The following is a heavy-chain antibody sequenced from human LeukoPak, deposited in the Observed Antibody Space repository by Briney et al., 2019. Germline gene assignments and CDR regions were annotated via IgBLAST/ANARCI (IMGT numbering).Heavy chain of an antibody. V-gene: IGHV4-39*01. Sequence: PSETLSLTCTVSGGSISSSSYYWGWIRQPPGKGLEWIGSIYYSGSTYYNPSLKSRVTISVDTSKNQFSLKLSSVTAADTAVYYCARGPHTITFGGPLDYWGQGTLVTVSS. CDR3: ARGPHTITFGGPLDY. J-gene: IGHJ4*02. CDR1: GGSISSSSYY. D-gene: IGHD3-16*01. CDR2: IYYSGST.